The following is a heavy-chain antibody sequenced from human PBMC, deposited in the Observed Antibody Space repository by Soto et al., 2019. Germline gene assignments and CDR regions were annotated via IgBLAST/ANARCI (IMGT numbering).Heavy chain of an antibody. J-gene: IGHJ5*02. CDR1: GGTFSSYT. Sequence: QVQLVQSGAEVKKPGSSVKVSCKASGGTFSSYTISWVRQAPGQGLEWMGRIIPILGIANYAQKFQGRVTITADKSPSTAYMELSSLRSEDKAVYYCARTVVPAAMEPRGRWFDPWGQGTLVTVSS. V-gene: IGHV1-69*02. D-gene: IGHD2-2*01. CDR3: ARTVVPAAMEPRGRWFDP. CDR2: IIPILGIA.